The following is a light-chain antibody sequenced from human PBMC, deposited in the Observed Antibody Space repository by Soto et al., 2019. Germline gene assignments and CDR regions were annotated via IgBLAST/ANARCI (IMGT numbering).Light chain of an antibody. Sequence: EIVLTQSPGTLSLSPGERATLSCRSSHSVSSNYLAWYQQKPGQAPRLLIYDVSSRATGIPDRFSGSGFGTDFTLTISRLEPVEFAVYYCQQYGISPSFGQGTKVEIK. CDR2: DVS. V-gene: IGKV3-20*01. CDR3: QQYGISPS. J-gene: IGKJ1*01. CDR1: HSVSSNY.